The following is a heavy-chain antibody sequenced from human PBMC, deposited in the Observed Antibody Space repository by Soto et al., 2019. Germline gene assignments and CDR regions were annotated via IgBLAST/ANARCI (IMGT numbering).Heavy chain of an antibody. CDR1: GLTVSGKKY. V-gene: IGHV3-53*01. J-gene: IGHJ3*01. D-gene: IGHD4-4*01. CDR2: FYDLDGT. CDR3: ATWHLQEHAYDV. Sequence: LRLSCAVSGLTVSGKKYVAWVRQAPGKGLEWVSGFYDLDGTYYADSLKGRFTTSGDSSRTIVYLQMNGLRPEDTAVYYCATWHLQEHAYDVWGQGTTVTVSS.